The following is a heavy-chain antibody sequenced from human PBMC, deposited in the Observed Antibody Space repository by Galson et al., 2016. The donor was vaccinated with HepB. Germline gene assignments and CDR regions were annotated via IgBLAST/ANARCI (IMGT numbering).Heavy chain of an antibody. V-gene: IGHV1-3*01. CDR2: INGGGDT. Sequence: SVKVSCKASEYTFTKYAMHWVRQAPGQRLEWMGRINGGGDTKYSQNFQGRVTITRDTSATTVYMALTSLKSEDTAVYSCARSEYSGYDGYLDYWGQGTLVTVSS. CDR1: EYTFTKYA. CDR3: ARSEYSGYDGYLDY. J-gene: IGHJ4*02. D-gene: IGHD5-12*01.